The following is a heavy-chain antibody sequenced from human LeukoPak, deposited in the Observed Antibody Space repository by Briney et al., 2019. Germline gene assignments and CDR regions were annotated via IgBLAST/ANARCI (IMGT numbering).Heavy chain of an antibody. V-gene: IGHV4-4*07. CDR3: ARDREYSYAFDY. Sequence: SETLSLTCTVSGGSLSSYYWSWIRQPPGKGLEWIGRIYTSGSTNYNPSLKSRVTMSVDTSKNQFSLKLSSVTAADTAVYYCARDREYSYAFDYWGQGTLVTVSS. J-gene: IGHJ4*02. D-gene: IGHD5-18*01. CDR2: IYTSGST. CDR1: GGSLSSYY.